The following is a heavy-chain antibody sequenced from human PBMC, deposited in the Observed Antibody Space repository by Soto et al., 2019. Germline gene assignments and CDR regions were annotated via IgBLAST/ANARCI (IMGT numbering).Heavy chain of an antibody. Sequence: EVQLVESGGGLVQPGGSLRLSCAASGFTFSSYWMHWVRQGPGKGLVWVAHINSDGRTTNYADSVKGRFTISRDNAKNTLYLQMNRLVCEDTAVYYCSRGETGSYTWFDPGGKGTLVTVSS. D-gene: IGHD1-20*01. CDR2: INSDGRTT. J-gene: IGHJ5*02. V-gene: IGHV3-74*01. CDR3: SRGETGSYTWFDP. CDR1: GFTFSSYW.